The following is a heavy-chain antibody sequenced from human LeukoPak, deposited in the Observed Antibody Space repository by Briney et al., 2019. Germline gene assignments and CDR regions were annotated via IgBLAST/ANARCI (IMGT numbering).Heavy chain of an antibody. D-gene: IGHD2-21*01. CDR1: GFTFSRYS. V-gene: IGHV3-21*01. J-gene: IGHJ4*02. CDR3: ARRVIAVGLDY. Sequence: PGGSLRLSCAASGFTFSRYSMNWVRQAPGKGLEWVSSISSSSSYIYYADSVKGRFTISRDNAKNSVFLQMNSLRAEDTAVYYCARRVIAVGLDYWGQGTLVTVSS. CDR2: ISSSSSYI.